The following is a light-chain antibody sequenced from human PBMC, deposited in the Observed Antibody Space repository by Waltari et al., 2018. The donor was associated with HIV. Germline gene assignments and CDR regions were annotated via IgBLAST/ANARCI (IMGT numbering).Light chain of an antibody. CDR3: QQYNSYPCT. V-gene: IGKV1-5*03. CDR1: QSISSW. CDR2: KAS. Sequence: DIQMTQSPSTLSASVGDRVTITCRASQSISSWLGWYQQKPGKAPKLLIYKASTLESGVPSRFSGSGSGTEFTLTISSLQPDDFATYYSQQYNSYPCTFGQGTKLEIK. J-gene: IGKJ2*02.